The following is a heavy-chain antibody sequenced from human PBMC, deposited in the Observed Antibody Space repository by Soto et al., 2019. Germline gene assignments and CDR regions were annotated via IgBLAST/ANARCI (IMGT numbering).Heavy chain of an antibody. V-gene: IGHV1-69*01. CDR3: GVNRGLGSSWSLDH. J-gene: IGHJ4*02. D-gene: IGHD6-13*01. Sequence: QVQLVQSGAEVKKPGSSVKVSCKASGGTFSSYAISWVRQAPGQGLEWMGGIIPLFGTPRHAHKFRDRLTITADESTSTAYMELSSLKSEDTGVYYCGVNRGLGSSWSLDHWGQGTLVTVSS. CDR1: GGTFSSYA. CDR2: IIPLFGTP.